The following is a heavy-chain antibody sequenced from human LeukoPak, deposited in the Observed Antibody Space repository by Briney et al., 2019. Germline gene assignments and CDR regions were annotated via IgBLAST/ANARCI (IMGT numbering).Heavy chain of an antibody. Sequence: ASVKVSCKASGYTFTGYYMHWVRQAPGQGLEWMGWINPNSGGTNYAQKFQGRVTMTRDTSISTAYMELSRLRSDDTAVYYCARVGGSGSYYPFEYWGQGTLVTVSS. V-gene: IGHV1-2*02. CDR1: GYTFTGYY. D-gene: IGHD3-10*01. CDR2: INPNSGGT. CDR3: ARVGGSGSYYPFEY. J-gene: IGHJ4*02.